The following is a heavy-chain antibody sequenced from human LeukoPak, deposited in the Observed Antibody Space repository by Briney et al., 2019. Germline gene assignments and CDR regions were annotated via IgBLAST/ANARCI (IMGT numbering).Heavy chain of an antibody. Sequence: ASVKVSCKASGYTFTGYYMHWVRQAPGQGLEWMGWMNPNSGGTNYAQKFQGRVTMTRDTSISTAYMELSRLRSDDTAVYYCARPADSSGYYYTEYFQHWGQGTLVTVSS. CDR3: ARPADSSGYYYTEYFQH. V-gene: IGHV1-2*02. CDR2: MNPNSGGT. J-gene: IGHJ1*01. CDR1: GYTFTGYY. D-gene: IGHD3-22*01.